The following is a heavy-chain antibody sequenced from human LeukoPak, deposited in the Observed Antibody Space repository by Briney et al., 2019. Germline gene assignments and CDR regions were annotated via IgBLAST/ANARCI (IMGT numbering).Heavy chain of an antibody. CDR3: ATQDLVVVPAASHYFDY. J-gene: IGHJ4*02. Sequence: GGSLRLSCAASGFMFSTYAMNWVRQAPGKGLEWISYISHSGDATYYADSVKGRFTVSRDNAKNSLYLQMNGLRAEDTAVYFCATQDLVVVPAASHYFDYWGQGILVTVSS. V-gene: IGHV3-48*03. CDR1: GFMFSTYA. CDR2: ISHSGDAT. D-gene: IGHD2-15*01.